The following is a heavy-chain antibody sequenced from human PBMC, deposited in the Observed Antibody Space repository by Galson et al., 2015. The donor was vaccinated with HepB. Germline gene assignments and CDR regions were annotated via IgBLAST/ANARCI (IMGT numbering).Heavy chain of an antibody. Sequence: SVKVSCKASGYTFTGYYMHWVRQAPGQGLEWMGWINPNSGGTNYAQKFQGRVTMTRDTSISTAYMELSRLRSDDTAVYYCARLAVGATTPFDYWGQGTLVTVSS. CDR3: ARLAVGATTPFDY. J-gene: IGHJ4*02. V-gene: IGHV1-2*02. CDR2: INPNSGGT. CDR1: GYTFTGYY. D-gene: IGHD1-26*01.